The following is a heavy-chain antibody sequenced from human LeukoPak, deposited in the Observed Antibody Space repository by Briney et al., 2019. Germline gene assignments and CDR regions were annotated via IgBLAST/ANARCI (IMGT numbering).Heavy chain of an antibody. V-gene: IGHV4-34*01. CDR2: INHSGST. J-gene: IGHJ3*02. Sequence: PSETLSLTCAVYGGSFSGYYWSWIRQPPGKGLEWIGEINHSGSTNYNPSLTSRVTISVDTSKNQFSLKLSSVTAADTAVYYCARKRRDIVVVPALRRGAFDIWGQGTMVTVSS. D-gene: IGHD2-2*01. CDR3: ARKRRDIVVVPALRRGAFDI. CDR1: GGSFSGYY.